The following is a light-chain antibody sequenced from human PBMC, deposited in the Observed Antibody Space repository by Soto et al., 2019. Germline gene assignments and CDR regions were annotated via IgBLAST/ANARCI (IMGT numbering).Light chain of an antibody. Sequence: QSVLTQPPSVSAAPGQKVTISCSGSSSNIGNNYVSWYQQLPGTAPKLLIYDNNKRPSGIPDQFSGSKSGTSATLGITGLQTGDEADYYCGTWDSSLSALFGGGTKLTVL. V-gene: IGLV1-51*01. CDR1: SSNIGNNY. CDR3: GTWDSSLSAL. CDR2: DNN. J-gene: IGLJ2*01.